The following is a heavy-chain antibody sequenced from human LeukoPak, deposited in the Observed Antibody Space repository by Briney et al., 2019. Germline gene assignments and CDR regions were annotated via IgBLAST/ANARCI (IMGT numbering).Heavy chain of an antibody. D-gene: IGHD3-3*01. V-gene: IGHV3-23*01. J-gene: IGHJ5*02. CDR2: IGGSGGST. Sequence: ETLSLTCTVSGGSISSYYWSWVRQAPGKGLEWVSAIGGSGGSTYYADSVKGRFTISRDNSKNTLYLQMNSLRAEDTAVYYCAKGGRTISSVFDPWGQGTLVTVSS. CDR3: AKGGRTISSVFDP. CDR1: GGSISSYY.